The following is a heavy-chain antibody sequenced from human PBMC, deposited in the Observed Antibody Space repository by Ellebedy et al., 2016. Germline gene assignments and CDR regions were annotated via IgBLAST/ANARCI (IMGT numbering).Heavy chain of an antibody. J-gene: IGHJ6*03. V-gene: IGHV1-3*01. D-gene: IGHD1-26*01. CDR1: GYTFTSYA. CDR3: ARAGGATTLYYYYYMDV. Sequence: ASVKVSXXASGYTFTSYAMHWVRQAPGQRLEWMGWINAGNGNTKYSQKFQGRVTITRDTSTSTVYMELSSLRSEDTAVYYCARAGGATTLYYYYYMDVWGKGTTVTVSS. CDR2: INAGNGNT.